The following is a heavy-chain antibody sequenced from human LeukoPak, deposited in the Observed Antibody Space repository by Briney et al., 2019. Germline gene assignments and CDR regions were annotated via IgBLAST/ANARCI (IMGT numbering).Heavy chain of an antibody. J-gene: IGHJ2*01. V-gene: IGHV1-69*13. CDR1: GGTFSSYA. Sequence: SVKVSCKASGGTFSSYAINWVRQAPGQGLEWMGGIIPMFGTTNYAQKFQGRVTITADESTSTAYMELSSLRSEDTAVYYCAKNSSTRYTYWYFDLWGRGTLVTVSS. CDR3: AKNSSTRYTYWYFDL. CDR2: IIPMFGTT. D-gene: IGHD2-2*01.